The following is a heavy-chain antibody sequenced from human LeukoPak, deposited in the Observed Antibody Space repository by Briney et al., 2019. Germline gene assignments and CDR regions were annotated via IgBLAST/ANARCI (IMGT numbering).Heavy chain of an antibody. CDR2: IWYDGSNK. CDR1: GFTFSSYG. CDR3: ARKWWENWFDS. Sequence: GRSLRLSCAASGFTFSSYGMHWVRQAPGKGLEWVALIWYDGSNKYYADSVRGRFTISRDNSKNTLYLQMNSLRAEDTAVYYCARKWWENWFDSWGQGALDTVSS. V-gene: IGHV3-33*01. J-gene: IGHJ5*01. D-gene: IGHD2-15*01.